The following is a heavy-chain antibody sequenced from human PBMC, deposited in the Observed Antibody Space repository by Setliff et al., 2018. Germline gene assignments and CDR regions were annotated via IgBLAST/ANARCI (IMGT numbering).Heavy chain of an antibody. D-gene: IGHD3-3*01. V-gene: IGHV4-4*07. Sequence: SETLSLTCTVSGGSLNTYYWSWIRQPAGEELEWIGRINTSGTTRYNPSLRSRATLSVDESMNRFSLNLNSVTAADTAVYYCAGGLPGDYDFNCFDTWGQGALVTVSS. CDR1: GGSLNTYY. CDR2: INTSGTT. CDR3: AGGLPGDYDFNCFDT. J-gene: IGHJ5*02.